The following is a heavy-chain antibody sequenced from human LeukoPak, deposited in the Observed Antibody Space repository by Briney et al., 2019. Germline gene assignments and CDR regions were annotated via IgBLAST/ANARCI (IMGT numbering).Heavy chain of an antibody. CDR2: ISAYNGNT. Sequence: ASVKVSCKASGYTFTSYGISWVRQAPGQGLEWMGWISAYNGNTNYAQKLQGRVTMTTDTSTSTAYMELRSLRSDDTAVYYCARVNLGIAVAVYYYYYYMDVWGKGTTVTVSS. CDR3: ARVNLGIAVAVYYYYYYMDV. J-gene: IGHJ6*03. V-gene: IGHV1-18*01. CDR1: GYTFTSYG. D-gene: IGHD6-19*01.